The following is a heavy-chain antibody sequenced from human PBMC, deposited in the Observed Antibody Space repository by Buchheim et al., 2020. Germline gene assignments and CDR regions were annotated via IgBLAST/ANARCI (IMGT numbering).Heavy chain of an antibody. CDR2: ISYDGSNK. Sequence: VQLVESGGGLVKPGGSLRLSCAASGFTFSSYGMHRVRQAPGKGLEWVAVISYDGSNKYYADSVKGRFTISRDNSKNTLYLQMDSLRAEDTAVYYCAKEEKSRDGYNFYYWGQGTL. J-gene: IGHJ4*02. CDR3: AKEEKSRDGYNFYY. D-gene: IGHD5-24*01. CDR1: GFTFSSYG. V-gene: IGHV3-30*18.